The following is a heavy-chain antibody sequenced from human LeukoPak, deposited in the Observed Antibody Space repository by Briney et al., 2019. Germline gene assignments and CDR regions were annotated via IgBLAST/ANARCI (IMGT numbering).Heavy chain of an antibody. Sequence: SETLSLTCTVSGGSISSSSFYWGWIRQPPGKGLEWIGNIYYSGGTYYNPSLKSRVTISVDTSKSQFSLKLSSVTAADTAVYYCARTLYCSGGSCYSGWFDPWGQGTLVTVSP. CDR1: GGSISSSSFY. J-gene: IGHJ5*02. CDR2: IYYSGGT. D-gene: IGHD2-15*01. V-gene: IGHV4-39*07. CDR3: ARTLYCSGGSCYSGWFDP.